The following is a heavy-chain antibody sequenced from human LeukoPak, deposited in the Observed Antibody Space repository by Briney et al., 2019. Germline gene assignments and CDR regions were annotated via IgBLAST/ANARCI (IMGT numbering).Heavy chain of an antibody. CDR1: GFTFRNYN. CDR2: ITSGTSYT. D-gene: IGHD3-10*01. J-gene: IGHJ5*02. V-gene: IGHV3-21*01. Sequence: PGGSLRLSCAASGFTFRNYNMNWVRQAPGKELEWASSITSGTSYTYYADSLKGRFTISRDDAKKSLYLQLNSLRAEDTAVYYCARDAANYYGSGSRFDPWGQGTLVTVSS. CDR3: ARDAANYYGSGSRFDP.